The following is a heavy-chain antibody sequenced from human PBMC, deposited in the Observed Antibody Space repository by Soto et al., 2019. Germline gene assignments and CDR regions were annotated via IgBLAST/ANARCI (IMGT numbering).Heavy chain of an antibody. J-gene: IGHJ3*01. Sequence: EVQLEESGGDLVQPGGSLRLSCAASGITFSSYWMHWVRQAPGKGLVWVSRVKTDGSTYYADSVKGRFTIFRDNAKNTLYLQMTSLTVDDTAVYYCASGIRRHYAFDVWCQGPMVTVSS. CDR1: GITFSSYW. V-gene: IGHV3-74*02. CDR3: ASGIRRHYAFDV. CDR2: VKTDGST. D-gene: IGHD1-26*01.